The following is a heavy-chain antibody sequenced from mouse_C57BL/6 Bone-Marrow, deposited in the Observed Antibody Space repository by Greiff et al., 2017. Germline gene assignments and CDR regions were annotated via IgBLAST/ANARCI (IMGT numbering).Heavy chain of an antibody. CDR1: GYTFNSYW. V-gene: IGHV1-62-3*01. J-gene: IGHJ4*01. Sequence: QVQLQQPGAELVKPGASVKLSCKASGYTFNSYWMNWVKQRPGRGLEWIGRIDPNSGGTNYNEKFKSKATLTVDKSSSKAYMQLISLTTGGSAVYYCASEGGARDYWGQGTSVTVSS. CDR2: IDPNSGGT. CDR3: ASEGGARDY.